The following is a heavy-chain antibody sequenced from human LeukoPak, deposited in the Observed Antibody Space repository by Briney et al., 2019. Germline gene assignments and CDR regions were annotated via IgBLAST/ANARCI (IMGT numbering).Heavy chain of an antibody. CDR1: AFTFSNFW. CDR2: IKPDGSEK. D-gene: IGHD1-26*01. Sequence: GGSLRLSCAASAFTFSNFWVSWVRQAPGKGLEWAANIKPDGSEKYYVDSVEGRFTISRDNAKDSLYLQMNSLRAEDTAVYYCVALQVGAPGYWGQGTLVTVSS. J-gene: IGHJ4*02. CDR3: VALQVGAPGY. V-gene: IGHV3-7*01.